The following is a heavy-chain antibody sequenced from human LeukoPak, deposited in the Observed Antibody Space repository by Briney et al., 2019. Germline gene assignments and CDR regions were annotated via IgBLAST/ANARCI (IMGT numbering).Heavy chain of an antibody. D-gene: IGHD3-9*01. J-gene: IGHJ3*02. CDR1: GFTVSSNY. CDR2: IYSGGVT. V-gene: IGHV3-53*01. CDR3: ARASSKQLAGYLPDGFDI. Sequence: PGGSLRLSCAASGFTVSSNYMSWVRRAPGKGLEWVSLIYSGGVTYYADSVKGRFTISRDNSKNTLYLQMNSLRADDAAVYYCARASSKQLAGYLPDGFDIWGQGTMVTVSS.